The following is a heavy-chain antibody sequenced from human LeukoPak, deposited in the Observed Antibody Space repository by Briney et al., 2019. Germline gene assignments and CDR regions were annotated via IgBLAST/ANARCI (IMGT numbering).Heavy chain of an antibody. J-gene: IGHJ4*02. CDR3: ARGRQCDF. Sequence: GGSLRLSCAASGFIVSANYMNWVRQAPGKGLEWVSVIYSGGSPFYADSVKGRFTISRDNSKNTVCLQMNSLRVEDTAVHYCARGRQCDFWGQGTLVTVSS. D-gene: IGHD4-11*01. V-gene: IGHV3-53*01. CDR1: GFIVSANY. CDR2: IYSGGSP.